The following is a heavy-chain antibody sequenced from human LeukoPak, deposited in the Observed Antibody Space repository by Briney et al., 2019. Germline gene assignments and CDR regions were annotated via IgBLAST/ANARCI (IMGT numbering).Heavy chain of an antibody. CDR1: GFTFSSYT. J-gene: IGHJ4*02. Sequence: GGSLRLSCAASGFTFSSYTMNWVRQAPGKGLEWVSSISSSSSYIYYADSVKGRFTISRDNAKNSLYLQMNSLRAEDTALYYCAKEGGQQLDDAFDYWGQGTLVTVSS. CDR2: ISSSSSYI. CDR3: AKEGGQQLDDAFDY. V-gene: IGHV3-21*04. D-gene: IGHD6-13*01.